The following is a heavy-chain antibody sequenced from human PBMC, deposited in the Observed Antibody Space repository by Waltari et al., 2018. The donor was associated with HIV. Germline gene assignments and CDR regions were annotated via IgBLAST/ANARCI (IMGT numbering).Heavy chain of an antibody. Sequence: EVQLVESGGGLIQPGGSLRLSCAASGFTVSSNYMSWVRQAPGKGLEWVSVIYSGGSTYYADSVKGRFTISRDNSKNTLYLQMNSLRAEDTAVYYCARLWSGDEGNWFDPWGQGTLVTVSS. V-gene: IGHV3-53*01. CDR2: IYSGGST. CDR1: GFTVSSNY. D-gene: IGHD3-10*01. J-gene: IGHJ5*02. CDR3: ARLWSGDEGNWFDP.